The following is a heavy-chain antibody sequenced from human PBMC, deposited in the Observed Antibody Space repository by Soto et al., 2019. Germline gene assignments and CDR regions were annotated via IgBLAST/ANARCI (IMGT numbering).Heavy chain of an antibody. Sequence: QVQLVQSGAEVKKPGASVKVSCKSSGYTFTSYGISWVRQAPGQGLELMGWISAYNGNTKYAQKLQGRVTMTTDTSTSTAYMELRSLRSDDTAVYYCARDNIVVVVAATAGDAFDIWGQGTMVTVSS. CDR2: ISAYNGNT. CDR1: GYTFTSYG. J-gene: IGHJ3*02. CDR3: ARDNIVVVVAATAGDAFDI. D-gene: IGHD2-15*01. V-gene: IGHV1-18*01.